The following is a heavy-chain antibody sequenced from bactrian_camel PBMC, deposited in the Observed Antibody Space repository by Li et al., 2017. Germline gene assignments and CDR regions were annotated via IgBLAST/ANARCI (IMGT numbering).Heavy chain of an antibody. CDR1: GYTYRQYC. CDR2: IDWVSSA. CDR3: AAKNTGQCSTPSRYTF. J-gene: IGHJ4*01. V-gene: IGHV3S26*01. Sequence: HVQLVESGGGSVQSGGALRLSCDVSGYTYRQYCMGWFRQAPGKEREGVAAIDWVSSASYAYSVKGRFTISQDNAKTTLYLQMNSLKTEDTAQYYCAAKNTGQCSTPSRYTFWGQGTQVTVS. D-gene: IGHD5*01.